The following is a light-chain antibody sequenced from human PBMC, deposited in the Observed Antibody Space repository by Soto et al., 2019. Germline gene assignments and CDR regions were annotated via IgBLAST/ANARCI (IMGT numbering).Light chain of an antibody. CDR1: QGISSY. CDR3: QQLNSYPQP. V-gene: IGKV1-9*01. J-gene: IGKJ1*01. Sequence: DIQLTQSPSFLSASVGDRVTITCRASQGISSYLAWYQQKPGKAPKLLIYAASTLQSGVPSRFSGSGSGTEFTLTISSLQPEDFDNHSCQQLNSYPQPFGQGTKVEI. CDR2: AAS.